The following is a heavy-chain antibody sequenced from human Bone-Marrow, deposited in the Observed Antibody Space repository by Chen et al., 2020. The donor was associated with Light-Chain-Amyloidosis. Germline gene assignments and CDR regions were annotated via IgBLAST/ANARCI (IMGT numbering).Heavy chain of an antibody. CDR1: GGSISSGGYY. J-gene: IGHJ5*02. V-gene: IGHV4-31*02. D-gene: IGHD2-2*01. CDR2: IYYSGST. CDR3: CARDLHCSSTSCSWFDP. Sequence: TXTVSGGSISSGGYYWSWIRQHPGKGLEWSGYIYYSGSTYYNPSLKSRVTISVDTSXNQFSXXXXXXXAXXXXVYYCARDLHCSSTSCSWFDPWGQGTLVTVSS.